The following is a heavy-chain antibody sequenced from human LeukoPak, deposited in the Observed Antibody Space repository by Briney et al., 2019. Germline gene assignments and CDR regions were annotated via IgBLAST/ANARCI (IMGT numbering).Heavy chain of an antibody. CDR3: ARYLSWITGEVDY. D-gene: IGHD2-8*02. V-gene: IGHV4-39*01. CDR2: IYYSGST. Sequence: PSETLSLTCTVSGGSISSSSYYWGWIRQPPGKGLEWIGSIYYSGSTYYNPSLKSRVTISVDTSKNQFSLKLSSVTAADTAVYYCARYLSWITGEVDYWGQGTLVTVSS. CDR1: GGSISSSSYY. J-gene: IGHJ4*02.